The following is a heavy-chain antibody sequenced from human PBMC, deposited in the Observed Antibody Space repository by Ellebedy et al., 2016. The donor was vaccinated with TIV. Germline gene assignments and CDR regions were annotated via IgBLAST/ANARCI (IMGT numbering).Heavy chain of an antibody. CDR1: GFTFSTYG. D-gene: IGHD3-16*01. J-gene: IGHJ4*02. Sequence: PGGSLRLSCAASGFTFSTYGMNWVRQTPEKGLEWVSYISNRNVIAYADSVRGRFTISRDNDRKSLYLEMESLRAEDTAVYYCVRYYANYCDYWGQGALVTVST. CDR3: VRYYANYCDY. V-gene: IGHV3-48*01. CDR2: ISNRNVI.